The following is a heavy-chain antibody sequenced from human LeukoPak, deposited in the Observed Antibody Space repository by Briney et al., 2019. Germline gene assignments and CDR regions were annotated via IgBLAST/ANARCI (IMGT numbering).Heavy chain of an antibody. CDR1: GFTVRSNY. J-gene: IGHJ5*02. CDR3: AKDFDRFGELSHYKWFDP. D-gene: IGHD3-10*01. CDR2: IYSGGST. V-gene: IGHV3-53*04. Sequence: GGSLRLSCAASGFTVRSNYMIWVPQAPGKALEGGIVIYSGGSTYYGDSVKGRFTISRNNSKNTLYLQMNSLRAEETAVYYCAKDFDRFGELSHYKWFDPWGQGTLVTVSS.